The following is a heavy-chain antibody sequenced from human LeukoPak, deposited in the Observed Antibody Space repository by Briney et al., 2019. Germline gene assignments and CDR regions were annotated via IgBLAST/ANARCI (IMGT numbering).Heavy chain of an antibody. CDR2: IIPILGIA. Sequence: ASVKVSCKASGGTFSSYTISWVRQAPGQGPEWMGRIIPILGIANYAQKFQGRVTITADKSTSTAYMELSSLRSEDTAVYYCATEPNYYDSSMDYWGQGTLVTVSS. CDR1: GGTFSSYT. J-gene: IGHJ4*02. D-gene: IGHD3-22*01. V-gene: IGHV1-69*02. CDR3: ATEPNYYDSSMDY.